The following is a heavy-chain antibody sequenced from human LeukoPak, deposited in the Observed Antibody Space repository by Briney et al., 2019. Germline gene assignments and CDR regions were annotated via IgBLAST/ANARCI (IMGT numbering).Heavy chain of an antibody. V-gene: IGHV3-15*01. J-gene: IGHJ4*02. CDR3: AKHTGMHLWQTIPDY. Sequence: GGSLRLSCAASGFTFSNAWMSWVRQAPGKGLEWVGRIKSKTDGGTTDYAAPVKGRFTISRDDSKNTLYLQMNSLRAEDTAVYYCAKHTGMHLWQTIPDYWGQGTLVTVSS. D-gene: IGHD5-18*01. CDR2: IKSKTDGGTT. CDR1: GFTFSNAW.